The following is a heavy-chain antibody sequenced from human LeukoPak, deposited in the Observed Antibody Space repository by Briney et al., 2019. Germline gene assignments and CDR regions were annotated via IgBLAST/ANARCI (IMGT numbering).Heavy chain of an antibody. CDR1: GFTFSYYT. D-gene: IGHD1-1*01. CDR3: ARDDVAWNDVHWFDP. Sequence: GGSLRLSCAASGFTFSYYTMSWVRQAPGKGLEWVSSISSTGSSIYYADSVKGRFTISRDNAKNSLYLQMSSLRVEDTAVYYCARDDVAWNDVHWFDPWGRGTPVTVSS. CDR2: ISSTGSSI. V-gene: IGHV3-21*01. J-gene: IGHJ5*02.